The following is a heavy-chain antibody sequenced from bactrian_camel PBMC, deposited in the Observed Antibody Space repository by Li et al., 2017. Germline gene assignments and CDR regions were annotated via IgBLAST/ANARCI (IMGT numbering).Heavy chain of an antibody. CDR1: GFPFSRHA. J-gene: IGHJ4*01. CDR3: AAEWVGWPDTPPAPSEFRN. V-gene: IGHV3S35*01. CDR2: SNALGGRI. Sequence: VQLVESGGGSVQAGGSLRLSCATSGFPFSRHAMFWVRQAPGKGLEWVATSNALGGRIYYAASVKGRFTIIQDKARRTVYLQMNDLTEMDTGTYYCAAEWVGWPDTPPAPSEFRNWGQGTQVTVS. D-gene: IGHD5*01.